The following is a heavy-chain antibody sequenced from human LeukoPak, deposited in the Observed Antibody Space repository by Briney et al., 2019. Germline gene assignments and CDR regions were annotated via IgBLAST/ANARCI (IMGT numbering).Heavy chain of an antibody. Sequence: ASVKVSCKASGYTFTSYGISWVRQAPGQGLEWMGWISAYNGNTNYAQKLQGRVTMTTDTSTSTAYMELRSLRSDDTAVYYCAKDPGANIAVAGQTGEFDYLGQGTLVTVSS. D-gene: IGHD6-19*01. J-gene: IGHJ4*02. V-gene: IGHV1-18*01. CDR1: GYTFTSYG. CDR2: ISAYNGNT. CDR3: AKDPGANIAVAGQTGEFDY.